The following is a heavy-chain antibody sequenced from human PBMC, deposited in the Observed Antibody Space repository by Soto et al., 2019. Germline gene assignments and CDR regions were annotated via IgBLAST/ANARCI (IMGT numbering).Heavy chain of an antibody. D-gene: IGHD2-15*01. CDR3: ARDQGYCSGGSCYFDY. V-gene: IGHV3-21*01. CDR2: ISSSSSYM. J-gene: IGHJ4*02. CDR1: GFTFSSYS. Sequence: EVQLVESGGGLVKPGGSLRLSCAASGFTFSSYSMNWVRQAPGKGLEWVSSISSSSSYMYYADSVKGRFTISRDNAKNSLYLQMNSLRAEDTAVYYCARDQGYCSGGSCYFDYWGQGTLVTVSS.